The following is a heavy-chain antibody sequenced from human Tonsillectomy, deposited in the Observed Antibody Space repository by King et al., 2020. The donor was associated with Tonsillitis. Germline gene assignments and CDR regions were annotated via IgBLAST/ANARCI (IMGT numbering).Heavy chain of an antibody. Sequence: VQLVESGGGLVQPGGSLRLSCAASGFTFSSYAMSWVRQAPGKGLEWVSSIRGSGGSTYYADSVKGRFTISRDNSKNTLYLQMNSLRAEDTAVYYRAKGRWRTHDAFDIWGQGTMVTVSS. J-gene: IGHJ3*02. CDR1: GFTFSSYA. D-gene: IGHD1-1*01. CDR3: AKGRWRTHDAFDI. V-gene: IGHV3-23*04. CDR2: IRGSGGST.